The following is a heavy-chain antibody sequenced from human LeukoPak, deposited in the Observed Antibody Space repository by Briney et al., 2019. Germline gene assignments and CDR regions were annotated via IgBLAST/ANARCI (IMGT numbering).Heavy chain of an antibody. CDR2: IYYSGST. V-gene: IGHV4-59*08. J-gene: IGHJ4*02. Sequence: PSETLSLTCTVSGGSISSYYWSWIRQPPGKGLEWIGYIYYSGSTNYNPSLKSRVTISVDTSKNQFSLKLSSVTAADTAVYYCAAGIAAGSFDYWGQGTLVTVSS. CDR3: AAGIAAGSFDY. CDR1: GGSISSYY. D-gene: IGHD6-13*01.